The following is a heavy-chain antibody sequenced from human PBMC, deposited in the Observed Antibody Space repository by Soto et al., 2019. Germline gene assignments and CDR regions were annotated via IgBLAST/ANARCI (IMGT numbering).Heavy chain of an antibody. Sequence: AASVKVSCKASGYTFTGYYMHWVRQAPGQGLEWMGWINPNSGGTNYAQKFQGRVTMTRDTSISTAYMELSRLRSDDTAVYYCARSYRRGRTNWFDPWGQGTLVTVSS. V-gene: IGHV1-2*02. CDR1: GYTFTGYY. J-gene: IGHJ5*02. CDR3: ARSYRRGRTNWFDP. CDR2: INPNSGGT. D-gene: IGHD3-16*02.